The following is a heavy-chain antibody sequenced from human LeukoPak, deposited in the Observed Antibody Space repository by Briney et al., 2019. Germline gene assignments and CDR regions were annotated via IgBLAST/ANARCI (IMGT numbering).Heavy chain of an antibody. Sequence: GGSLRLSCAASGLTFSSYAMAWIRQASGKGLEWVSTVTNSGSSTYYADSVKGRFTISRDNSKNTLFLQMNSLRAEDTAVYYCAKEGYGGNSKTFDIWGQGTMVTVSS. J-gene: IGHJ3*02. CDR2: VTNSGSST. CDR3: AKEGYGGNSKTFDI. D-gene: IGHD4-23*01. V-gene: IGHV3-23*01. CDR1: GLTFSSYA.